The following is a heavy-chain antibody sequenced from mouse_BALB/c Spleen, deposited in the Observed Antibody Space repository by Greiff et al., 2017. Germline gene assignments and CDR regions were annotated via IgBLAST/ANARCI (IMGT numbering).Heavy chain of an antibody. CDR3: TRSSPSTATGAMDY. V-gene: IGHV1S81*02. CDR2: INPSNGGT. Sequence: QVQLQQSGAELVKPGASVKLSCKASGYTFTSYYMYWVKQRPGQGLVWIGEINPSNGGTNFNEKFKSKATLTVDKSSSTAYMQLSSLTSEDSAVYYCTRSSPSTATGAMDYWGQGTSVTVSS. J-gene: IGHJ4*01. D-gene: IGHD1-2*01. CDR1: GYTFTSYY.